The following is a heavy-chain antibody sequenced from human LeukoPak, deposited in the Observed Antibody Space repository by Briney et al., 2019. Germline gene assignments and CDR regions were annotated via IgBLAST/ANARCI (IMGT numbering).Heavy chain of an antibody. CDR1: GGSFTGYH. J-gene: IGHJ2*01. V-gene: IGHV4-34*01. Sequence: SETLSLTCAVYGGSFTGYHWSWIRQPPGRGLEWIGKINHSGGTDYNPSLKSRVAISVDTSKNQFSLRLNSVTAADTAVYYCTGATAVSWWYFDLWGRGTLVTVSS. CDR3: TGATAVSWWYFDL. D-gene: IGHD2-2*01. CDR2: INHSGGT.